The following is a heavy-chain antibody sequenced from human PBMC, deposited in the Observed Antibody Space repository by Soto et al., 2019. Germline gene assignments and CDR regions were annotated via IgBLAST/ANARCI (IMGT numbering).Heavy chain of an antibody. D-gene: IGHD1-26*01. CDR3: ARDSSGSPLGS. V-gene: IGHV3-30-3*01. Sequence: PGGSLRLSCAASGFTLNTYTMHWVRQAPGKGLEWVAFISYDGSNKYYADSLKGRLTISRDNSKNTLYLQVNSLRPEDTAVYWCARDSSGSPLGSWGQGTLVTVSS. J-gene: IGHJ5*02. CDR2: ISYDGSNK. CDR1: GFTLNTYT.